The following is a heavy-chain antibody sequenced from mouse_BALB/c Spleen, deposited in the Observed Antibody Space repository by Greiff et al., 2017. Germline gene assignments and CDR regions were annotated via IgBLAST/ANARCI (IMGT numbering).Heavy chain of an antibody. D-gene: IGHD6-2*01. CDR1: GFTFSSYG. V-gene: IGHV5-6*01. J-gene: IGHJ2*01. Sequence: EVQGVESGGDLVKPGGSLKLSCAASGFTFSSYGMSWVRQTPEKRLEWVATISDGGSYTYYPDSVKGRFTISRDNAKNNLYLQMSSLKSEDTAMYYCARESVSGNGFDYWGQGTTLTVSS. CDR2: ISDGGSYT. CDR3: ARESVSGNGFDY.